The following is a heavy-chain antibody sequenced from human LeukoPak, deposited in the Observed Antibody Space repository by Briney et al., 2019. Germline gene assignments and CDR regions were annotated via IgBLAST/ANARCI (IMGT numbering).Heavy chain of an antibody. V-gene: IGHV1-2*02. CDR1: GYTFTAYY. CDR2: INPNSGGS. D-gene: IGHD2-2*01. CDR3: ARSSSTSCCGFDP. Sequence: ASVKVSCKTSGYTFTAYYIHWVRQAPGQGLEWMGWINPNSGGSNFAQKFLGRVTMTRETSISTAYMELSSLRFDDTAVYYCARSSSTSCCGFDPWGQGTLVTVSS. J-gene: IGHJ5*02.